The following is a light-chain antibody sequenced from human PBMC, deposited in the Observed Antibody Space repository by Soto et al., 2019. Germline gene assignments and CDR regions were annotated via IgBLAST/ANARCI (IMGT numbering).Light chain of an antibody. CDR3: QPLNTYPLT. V-gene: IGKV1-9*01. CDR2: GVS. CDR1: QVLSSY. J-gene: IGKJ4*01. Sequence: DIQLTQSPSFLSASVRDRVTITCRASQVLSSYLAWYQQKPGKAPKLLIYGVSTLQSGVPSRFSGSGSGTEFTLTISSLQPEDFATYYCQPLNTYPLTFGGGTKVEIK.